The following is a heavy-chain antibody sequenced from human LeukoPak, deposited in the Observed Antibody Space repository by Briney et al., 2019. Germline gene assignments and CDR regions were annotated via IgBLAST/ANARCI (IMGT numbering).Heavy chain of an antibody. CDR1: GYTFTSYG. CDR2: ISAYNGNT. Sequence: ASVKVSCKASGYTFTSYGIGWVRQAPGQGLEWMGWISAYNGNTNYAQKLQGRVTMTTDTSTSTAYMELRSLRSDDTAVYYCARDVVRDSSGWYGGDFDYWGQGTLVTVSS. V-gene: IGHV1-18*01. J-gene: IGHJ4*02. CDR3: ARDVVRDSSGWYGGDFDY. D-gene: IGHD6-19*01.